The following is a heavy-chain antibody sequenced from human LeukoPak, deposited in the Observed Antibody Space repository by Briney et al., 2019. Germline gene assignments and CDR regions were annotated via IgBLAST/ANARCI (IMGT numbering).Heavy chain of an antibody. CDR3: ARVPWATFYYFDY. CDR1: GFTFSSYS. V-gene: IGHV3-21*01. J-gene: IGHJ4*02. Sequence: GGSLRLSCAASGFTFSSYSMNWVRQAPGKGLEWVSSISSSSSYIYYADSVKGRFTISRDNAKNSLYLQMNSLRAEDTAVYYCARVPWATFYYFDYWGQGTLVTVS. CDR2: ISSSSSYI. D-gene: IGHD2-2*01.